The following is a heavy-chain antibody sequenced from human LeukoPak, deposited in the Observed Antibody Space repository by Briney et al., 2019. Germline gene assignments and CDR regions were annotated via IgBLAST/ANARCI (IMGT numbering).Heavy chain of an antibody. J-gene: IGHJ4*02. CDR1: GFTFSSYW. CDR3: ARDLGLSGLNFDY. V-gene: IGHV3-7*01. Sequence: PGGSLRLSCAASGFTFSSYWTSWVRQAPGKGLEWVANIKQDGSEKYYVDSVKGRFTISRDNAKNSLYLQMNSLRAEDTAVYYCARDLGLSGLNFDYWGQGTLVTVSS. D-gene: IGHD3/OR15-3a*01. CDR2: IKQDGSEK.